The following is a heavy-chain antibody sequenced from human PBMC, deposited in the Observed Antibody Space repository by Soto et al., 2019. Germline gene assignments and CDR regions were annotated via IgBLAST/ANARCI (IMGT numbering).Heavy chain of an antibody. CDR3: ARGYDYYDSSGYYYSTRAPFDY. CDR2: IYYSGST. CDR1: GGSISSGGYY. D-gene: IGHD3-22*01. Sequence: SETLSLTCTVSGGSISSGGYYWSWIRQHPGKGLEWIGYIYYSGSTYYNPSLKSRVTISVDTSKNQFSLKLSSVTAADTAVYYCARGYDYYDSSGYYYSTRAPFDYWGQGTLVTVSS. J-gene: IGHJ4*02. V-gene: IGHV4-31*03.